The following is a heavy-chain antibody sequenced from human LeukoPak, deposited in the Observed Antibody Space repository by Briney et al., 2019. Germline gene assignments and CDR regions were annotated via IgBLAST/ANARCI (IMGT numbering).Heavy chain of an antibody. CDR2: IGGSSTSI. V-gene: IGHV3-21*01. CDR3: ARANNDFWSRSFDY. CDR1: GFTFSRYS. J-gene: IGHJ4*02. D-gene: IGHD3-3*01. Sequence: GGSLRLSCAASGFTFSRYSMNWVRQAPGKGLEWVASIGGSSTSIYYADSVKGRFTISRDNAKNSLYLHMNSLRAEDTAVYYCARANNDFWSRSFDYWGQGTLVTVSS.